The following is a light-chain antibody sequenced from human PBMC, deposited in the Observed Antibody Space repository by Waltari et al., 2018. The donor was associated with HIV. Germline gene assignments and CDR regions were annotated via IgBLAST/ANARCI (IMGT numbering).Light chain of an antibody. J-gene: IGLJ2*01. CDR3: CSYAGSYTEI. CDR1: SRDLAGYDY. Sequence: SPLTHPASVARSPGQPIPISCTGTSRDLAGYDYVSWYQQHPGKAPKLMIFDVNKRPSGVPARFSGSKSGHTASLTISGLQADDEADYYCCSYAGSYTEIFGGGTKLTVL. V-gene: IGLV2-11*01. CDR2: DVN.